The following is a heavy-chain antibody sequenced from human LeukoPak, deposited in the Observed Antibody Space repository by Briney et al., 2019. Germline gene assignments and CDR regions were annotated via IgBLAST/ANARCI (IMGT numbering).Heavy chain of an antibody. Sequence: PGGSLRLSCAASGFTFSDYYMSWIRQAPGKGLEWVSYISSSGSTIYYADSVKGRFTISRDNAKNSLYLQMNSLRVEDTVMYYCARGYCSGSGCLPFDFWGQGTLVTVSS. CDR2: ISSSGSTI. D-gene: IGHD2-15*01. J-gene: IGHJ4*02. CDR1: GFTFSDYY. V-gene: IGHV3-11*01. CDR3: ARGYCSGSGCLPFDF.